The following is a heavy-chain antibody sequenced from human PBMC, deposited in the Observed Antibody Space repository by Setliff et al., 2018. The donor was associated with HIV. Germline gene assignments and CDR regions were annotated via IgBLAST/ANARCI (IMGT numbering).Heavy chain of an antibody. CDR3: AREGGTTEGNIVIVTAPFFYLDV. CDR2: INPSGGTT. Sequence: GASVKVSCKASGYSFSTYYMHWVRQAPGQGLEWMGVINPSGGTTRYAQKFQGRVTLTRDTPTNTVYMEVSSLTSEDTAVYYCAREGGTTEGNIVIVTAPFFYLDVWGRGTLVTVSS. J-gene: IGHJ2*01. V-gene: IGHV1-46*01. D-gene: IGHD2-21*02. CDR1: GYSFSTYY.